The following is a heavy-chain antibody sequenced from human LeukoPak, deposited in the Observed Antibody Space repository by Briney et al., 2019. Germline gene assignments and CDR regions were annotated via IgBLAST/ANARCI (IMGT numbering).Heavy chain of an antibody. J-gene: IGHJ3*02. CDR2: ISGSGGST. CDR1: GFTFSSYA. Sequence: GGSLRLSCAASGFTFSSYAMNWVRQAPGKGLEWVSAISGSGGSTYYADSVKGRFTISRDNSKNTLYLQMNSLRAEDTAVYYCASSGWYPDGFEIWGQGTMVTDSS. D-gene: IGHD6-19*01. V-gene: IGHV3-23*01. CDR3: ASSGWYPDGFEI.